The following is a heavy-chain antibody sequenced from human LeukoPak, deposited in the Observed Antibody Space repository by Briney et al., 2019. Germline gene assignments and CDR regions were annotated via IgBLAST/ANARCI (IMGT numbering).Heavy chain of an antibody. V-gene: IGHV5-51*01. J-gene: IGHJ4*02. CDR1: GYRFTSHW. CDR3: VRQEDFGASGTYDF. Sequence: GESLTISCQASGYRFTSHWIGWVRQMPGKGLELMGIIYPGDSDTNYSPSFQDRVTVSADKSVTTAYLQWGSLRASDTAIYYCVRQEDFGASGTYDFWGRGTLVTVSS. D-gene: IGHD2-2*01. CDR2: IYPGDSDT.